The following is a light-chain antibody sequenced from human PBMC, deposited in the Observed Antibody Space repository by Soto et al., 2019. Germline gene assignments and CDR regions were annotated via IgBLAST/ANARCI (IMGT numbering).Light chain of an antibody. CDR2: DVS. V-gene: IGLV2-14*01. CDR1: SSDVGGYTY. CDR3: CSSTSSNTYV. J-gene: IGLJ1*01. Sequence: QSALTQPASVSGSPGQSITISCTGTSSDVGGYTYVSWYQQHPGKAPKLMIYDVSYRPSGVSNRFSGSKSGNTASLTISGLQAEDEADYYCCSSTSSNTYVFGPGTKLTVL.